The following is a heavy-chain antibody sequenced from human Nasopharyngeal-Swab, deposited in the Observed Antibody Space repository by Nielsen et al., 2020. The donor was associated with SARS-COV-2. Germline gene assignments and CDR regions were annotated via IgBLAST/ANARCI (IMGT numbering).Heavy chain of an antibody. J-gene: IGHJ3*01. CDR3: ARVLDYHDSSGYDTWDVFAL. CDR1: GFTFTNYW. CDR2: INIDGSRT. Sequence: GSLRLSCAVSGFTFTNYWMHWVRRTPGKGLVWVSRINIDGSRTGYADSVKGRFTISRDNAKNTLFLQMSSLRAEDTAVYYCARVLDYHDSSGYDTWDVFALWGQGTMVTVSS. V-gene: IGHV3-74*01. D-gene: IGHD3-22*01.